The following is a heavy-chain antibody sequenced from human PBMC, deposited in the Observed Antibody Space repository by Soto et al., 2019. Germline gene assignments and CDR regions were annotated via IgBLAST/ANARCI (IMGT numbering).Heavy chain of an antibody. V-gene: IGHV1-69*02. Sequence: GASVKVSCKASGGTFSSYTISWVRQAPGQGLEWMGRIIPILGIANYAQKFQGRVTITADKSTSTAYMEPSSLRSEDTAVYYCARSYSSHDAFDIWGQGTMVTVSS. D-gene: IGHD6-13*01. CDR1: GGTFSSYT. CDR3: ARSYSSHDAFDI. J-gene: IGHJ3*02. CDR2: IIPILGIA.